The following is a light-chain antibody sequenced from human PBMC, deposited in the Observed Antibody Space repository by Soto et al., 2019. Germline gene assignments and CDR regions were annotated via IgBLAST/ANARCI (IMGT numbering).Light chain of an antibody. Sequence: DIQLTQSPSFLSASVGDRVTITCRASQGISSYLAWYQQEPGKAPKPLIYAASTLQSGVPSRFSGSASGTEFTLTISSLQPEDFATYYCQELKSYPVTFGGGTKVEIK. J-gene: IGKJ4*01. CDR3: QELKSYPVT. V-gene: IGKV1-9*01. CDR2: AAS. CDR1: QGISSY.